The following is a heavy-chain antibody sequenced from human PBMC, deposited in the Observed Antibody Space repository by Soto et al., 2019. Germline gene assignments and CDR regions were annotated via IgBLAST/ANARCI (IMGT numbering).Heavy chain of an antibody. V-gene: IGHV1-3*01. D-gene: IGHD1-26*01. CDR1: GYTFTSYA. CDR2: INASNGTA. J-gene: IGHJ4*02. Sequence: GPQVEGSCKAFGYTFTSYAMDWVRQAPGQGLEWMGGINASNGTAKYAQKFQGRVTITADKSTSTAYMELSSLRSEDTAVYYCANTLSGSYSYFDYWGQGTLVTVSS. CDR3: ANTLSGSYSYFDY.